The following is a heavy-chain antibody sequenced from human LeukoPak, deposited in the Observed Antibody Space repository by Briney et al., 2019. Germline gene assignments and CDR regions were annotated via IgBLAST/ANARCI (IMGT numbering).Heavy chain of an antibody. CDR2: YKYDGNT. D-gene: IGHD2-21*02. Sequence: PSETLSLTCTVSGGSMSSDYYCWIRQSPGMGLEWIGYYKYDGNTGYNPSLKSRATISMDRSKNQFSLKVNFVTAADTAVYYCVTVVVVGDIDNWGQGTLVTVSS. J-gene: IGHJ4*02. CDR3: VTVVVVGDIDN. CDR1: GGSMSSDY. V-gene: IGHV4-59*01.